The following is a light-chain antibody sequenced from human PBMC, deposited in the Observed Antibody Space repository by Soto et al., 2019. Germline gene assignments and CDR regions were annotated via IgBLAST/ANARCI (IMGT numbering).Light chain of an antibody. CDR1: SSDVGGYNH. CDR3: SSYAGSKNFYV. CDR2: EVN. J-gene: IGLJ1*01. V-gene: IGLV2-8*01. Sequence: QSALTQPPSASGSPGQSVTISCTGTSSDVGGYNHVSWYQQHPVKAPQLMIYEVNKRPSVVPDRFAGSKSGNTASLTVSGLPAEYEADYCSSSYAGSKNFYVFGTGTKVTVL.